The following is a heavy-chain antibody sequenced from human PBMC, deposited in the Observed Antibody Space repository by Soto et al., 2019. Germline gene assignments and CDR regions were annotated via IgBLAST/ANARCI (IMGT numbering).Heavy chain of an antibody. V-gene: IGHV3-33*01. CDR3: ARGRGGIEMVSYYYGMDV. CDR1: GFTFSSYG. D-gene: IGHD2-8*01. J-gene: IGHJ6*02. CDR2: IWYDGSNK. Sequence: QVQLVESGGGVVQPGRSLRLSCAASGFTFSSYGRHWVRQAPGKGLEWVAVIWYDGSNKYYADSVKGRFTISRDNSKNTLYLQMNSLTAEDTPVYYCARGRGGIEMVSYYYGMDVWGQGTTVTVSS.